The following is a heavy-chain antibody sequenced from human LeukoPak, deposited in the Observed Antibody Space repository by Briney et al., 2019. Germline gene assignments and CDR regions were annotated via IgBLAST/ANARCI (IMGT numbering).Heavy chain of an antibody. CDR2: IIPIFGTA. CDR1: GGTFSSYA. J-gene: IGHJ4*02. V-gene: IGHV1-69*05. Sequence: SVKVSCKASGGTFSSYAISWVRQAPGQGLEWMGGIIPIFGTANYAQKFQGRVTITTDESTSTAYMELSSLRSEDTAVYYCAGSSGWSKRGRYRGDYWGQGALVTVSS. CDR3: AGSSGWSKRGRYRGDY. D-gene: IGHD6-19*01.